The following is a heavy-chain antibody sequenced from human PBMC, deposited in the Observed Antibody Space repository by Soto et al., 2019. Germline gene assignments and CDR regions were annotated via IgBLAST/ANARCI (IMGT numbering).Heavy chain of an antibody. V-gene: IGHV1-18*01. J-gene: IGHJ6*04. Sequence: QVQLVQSGAEVKKPGASVKVSCKASGYTVTSYGISWVRQAPGQRLEWMGWISAYIGNTNYAQKLQGRVTMTTDTSTSAAYMELRSLRCDDTAVYYCARDYYSSGWYGNHYYYGMDVWGEGTTVTVSS. CDR2: ISAYIGNT. CDR1: GYTVTSYG. D-gene: IGHD6-19*01. CDR3: ARDYYSSGWYGNHYYYGMDV.